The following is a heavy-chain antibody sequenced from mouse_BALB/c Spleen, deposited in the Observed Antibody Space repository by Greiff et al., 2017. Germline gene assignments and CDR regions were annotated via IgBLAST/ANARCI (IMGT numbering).Heavy chain of an antibody. CDR2: IYPYNGGT. V-gene: IGHV1S29*02. Sequence: VQLQQSGPELVKPGASVKISCKASGYTFTDYNMHWVKQSHGKSLEWIGYIYPYNGGTGYNQKFKSKATLTVDNSSSTAYMELRSLTSEDSAVYYCARYGSSYVWFAYWGQGTLVTVSA. CDR3: ARYGSSYVWFAY. CDR1: GYTFTDYN. J-gene: IGHJ3*01. D-gene: IGHD1-1*01.